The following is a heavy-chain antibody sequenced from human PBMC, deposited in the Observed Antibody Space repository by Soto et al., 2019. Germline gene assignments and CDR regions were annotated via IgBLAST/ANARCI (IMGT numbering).Heavy chain of an antibody. CDR1: GGSVSNYY. CDR3: VRDGSDSYGLDV. V-gene: IGHV4-4*07. D-gene: IGHD6-25*01. CDR2: LYNSGNT. Sequence: SETLSLTCTVSGGSVSNYYWSWVRQPAGKGLEWIGRLYNSGNTNYNPSLKSRVIMSAETSKNQFSLKLTSVTAADTAVYYCVRDGSDSYGLDVWGQGTTVTVSS. J-gene: IGHJ6*02.